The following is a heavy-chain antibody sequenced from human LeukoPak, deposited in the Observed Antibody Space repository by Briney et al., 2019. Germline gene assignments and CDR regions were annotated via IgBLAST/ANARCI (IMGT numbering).Heavy chain of an antibody. CDR1: GFTFSSYD. Sequence: PGGSLRLSCAASGFTFSSYDMHWVRQATGKGLEWVSAIGTAGDTYYPGSVKGRFTISGENAKNSLYLQMNSLRAGDTPVYYCARGHYYDSSGYYYYYGMDVWGQGTTVTVSS. CDR3: ARGHYYDSSGYYYYYGMDV. V-gene: IGHV3-13*01. J-gene: IGHJ6*02. CDR2: IGTAGDT. D-gene: IGHD3-22*01.